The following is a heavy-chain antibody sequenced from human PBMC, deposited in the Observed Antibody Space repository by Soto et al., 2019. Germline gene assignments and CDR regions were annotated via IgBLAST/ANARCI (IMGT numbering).Heavy chain of an antibody. D-gene: IGHD3-3*01. J-gene: IGHJ4*02. CDR1: GYDFNTNW. Sequence: PGESLKISCRGSGYDFNTNWFGWVRQLPGRGLEWVGIMYPGDSDTRYNPSLQGHVTLSVDVTVSTAFLQWRSLETSDTGMYFCARLPRDCNKTSCYYADHWGQGTQVTVLL. V-gene: IGHV5-51*01. CDR3: ARLPRDCNKTSCYYADH. CDR2: MYPGDSDT.